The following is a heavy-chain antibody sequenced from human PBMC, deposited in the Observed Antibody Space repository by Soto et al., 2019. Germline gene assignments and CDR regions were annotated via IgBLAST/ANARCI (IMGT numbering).Heavy chain of an antibody. CDR3: ATGIEEGYDY. D-gene: IGHD2-15*01. J-gene: IGHJ4*02. CDR1: GYAFTDLD. V-gene: IGHV1-8*01. Sequence: ASVKVSCKASGYAFTDLDVNWVRQVTGQGLEWMGWISPKRGETGYSQKFQGRFTMTRDTSISTAYMELNNLESDDTGVYYCATGIEEGYDYWGQGTLLTVSS. CDR2: ISPKRGET.